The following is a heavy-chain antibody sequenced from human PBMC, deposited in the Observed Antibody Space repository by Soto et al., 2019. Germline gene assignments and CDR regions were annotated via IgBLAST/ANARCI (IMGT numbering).Heavy chain of an antibody. V-gene: IGHV4-34*01. CDR1: GGSFSGYY. Sequence: SETLSLTCAVYGGSFSGYYWSWIRQPPGKGLEWSGEINHSGSTNYNPSLKSRVTISVDTSKNQFSLKLSSVTAADTAVYYCAKKNPRWTYVGFDPWGQGTLVTVSS. CDR3: AKKNPRWTYVGFDP. J-gene: IGHJ5*02. CDR2: INHSGST. D-gene: IGHD2-15*01.